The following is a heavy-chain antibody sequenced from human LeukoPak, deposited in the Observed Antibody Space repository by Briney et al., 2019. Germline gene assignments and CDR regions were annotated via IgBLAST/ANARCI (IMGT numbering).Heavy chain of an antibody. V-gene: IGHV3-30*01. CDR3: ARDLWLGLADIDY. CDR2: ISYDGSNK. J-gene: IGHJ4*02. CDR1: GFTFSSYA. D-gene: IGHD6-19*01. Sequence: PGGSLRLSCAASGFTFSSYAMHWVRQAPGKGLEWVAVISYDGSNKYYADSVKGRFTISRDNSKNTLYLQMNSLRAEDTAVYYCARDLWLGLADIDYWGQGTLVTVSS.